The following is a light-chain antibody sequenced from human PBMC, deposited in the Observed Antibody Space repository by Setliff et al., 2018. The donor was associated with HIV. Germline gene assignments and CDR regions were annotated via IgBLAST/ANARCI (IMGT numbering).Light chain of an antibody. CDR1: SSDVGGYNY. V-gene: IGLV2-14*03. Sequence: QSVLTQPASVSGSPGQSITIPCTGTSSDVGGYNYVSWYQQHPGEAPKLMIYDVSIRPSGVSNRFSGSKSGNTASLTISGLQAEDEANYYCSSYATSSIPYVFGTGTKVTVL. CDR2: DVS. CDR3: SSYATSSIPYV. J-gene: IGLJ1*01.